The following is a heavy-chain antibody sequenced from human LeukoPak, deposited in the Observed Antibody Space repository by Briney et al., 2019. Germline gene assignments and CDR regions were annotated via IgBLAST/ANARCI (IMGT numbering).Heavy chain of an antibody. Sequence: GGSLRLSCAASGFTFSGYSMNWVRQAPGRGLEWLSYIGLASGFTSYADSVKGRFTISSDTARNSLYLHLNSLRAEDTAVYFCARDHNWAFDSWGQGTLVTVSS. J-gene: IGHJ4*02. CDR2: IGLASGFT. D-gene: IGHD1-20*01. CDR3: ARDHNWAFDS. V-gene: IGHV3-21*05. CDR1: GFTFSGYS.